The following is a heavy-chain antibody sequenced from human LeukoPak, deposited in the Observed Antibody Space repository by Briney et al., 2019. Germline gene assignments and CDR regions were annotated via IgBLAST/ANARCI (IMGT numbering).Heavy chain of an antibody. V-gene: IGHV3-74*01. CDR2: IYGDGSVA. D-gene: IGHD3-22*01. J-gene: IGHJ4*02. CDR3: GRGHYGPDY. Sequence: GSLRLSCAASGFTFSGYSMHWARQGSGKGLVWVSGIYGDGSVAAYADSVKGRFTISRDNAKNTVYLEMNSLRAEDTAVYYCGRGHYGPDYWGQGTLVTVSS. CDR1: GFTFSGYS.